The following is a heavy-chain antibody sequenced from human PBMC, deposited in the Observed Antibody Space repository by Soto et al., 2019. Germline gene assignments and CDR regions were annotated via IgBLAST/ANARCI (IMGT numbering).Heavy chain of an antibody. CDR1: GFTFSDHY. CDR2: MTQSGSSS. D-gene: IGHD1-26*01. CDR3: ARELSGNCFAVAL. V-gene: IGHV3-11*01. J-gene: IGHJ3*01. Sequence: QVQLVESGGDLVKPGGSLRLSCAASGFTFSDHYMSWIRQAPGKGLEWISYMTQSGSSSSYADSVKGRFTISRDNAKNSLYLQMNSLRGDDTDVYYGARELSGNCFAVALWGQGTVVTVSS.